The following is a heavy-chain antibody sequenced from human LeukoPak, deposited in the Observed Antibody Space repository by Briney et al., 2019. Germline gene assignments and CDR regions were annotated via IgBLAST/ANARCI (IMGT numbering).Heavy chain of an antibody. Sequence: SSVKVSCKASGYTFTSHYMHWVRQAPGQGLEWMGIINPSGGSTSYAQKFQGRVTMTRDTSTSTVYMELSSLRSEDTAVYYCARARRDCTNGVCPFYYYMDVWGKGTTVTVSS. V-gene: IGHV1-46*01. D-gene: IGHD2-8*01. CDR2: INPSGGST. CDR3: ARARRDCTNGVCPFYYYMDV. CDR1: GYTFTSHY. J-gene: IGHJ6*03.